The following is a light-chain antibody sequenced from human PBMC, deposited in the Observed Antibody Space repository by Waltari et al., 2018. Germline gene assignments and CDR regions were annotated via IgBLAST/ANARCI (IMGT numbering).Light chain of an antibody. Sequence: SFELTQPPSVSVSAGQTATISCPGAQLGDRYTSWYQQKPGQSPVVVIYQDKKRPPGIPERFSGSNSGNTATLTISGTQATDEADYYCQTWDSSSNFVFGTGTTVSVL. CDR1: QLGDRY. J-gene: IGLJ1*01. CDR3: QTWDSSSNFV. V-gene: IGLV3-1*01. CDR2: QDK.